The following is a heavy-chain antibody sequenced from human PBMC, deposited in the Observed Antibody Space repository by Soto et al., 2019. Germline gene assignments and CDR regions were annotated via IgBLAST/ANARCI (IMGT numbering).Heavy chain of an antibody. D-gene: IGHD3-22*01. CDR1: GDSISNSRFY. J-gene: IGHJ5*02. V-gene: IGHV4-39*01. Sequence: SETLSLTCSVSGDSISNSRFYWAWIRQPPGEGLEWIGSIYHTGNAYYNPSLKSRVTISVDTSKNQFSLRLTSVTAADAALYYCARDFVDSSDYTTNWFDPWGQGTLVNVSS. CDR3: ARDFVDSSDYTTNWFDP. CDR2: IYHTGNA.